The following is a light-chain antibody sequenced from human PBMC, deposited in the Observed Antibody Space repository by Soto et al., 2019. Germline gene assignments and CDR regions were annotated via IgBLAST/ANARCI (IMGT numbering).Light chain of an antibody. Sequence: IRMTQSPASLSASTGDRVTITCRASQGISSYLAWYQQKPGKAPKPLIYAASTLQSGVPSRFSGSGSGTDFTLTISCLQSEDFETYYCQQYYSYPLTFGQGTKVDIK. J-gene: IGKJ1*01. CDR3: QQYYSYPLT. CDR1: QGISSY. V-gene: IGKV1-8*01. CDR2: AAS.